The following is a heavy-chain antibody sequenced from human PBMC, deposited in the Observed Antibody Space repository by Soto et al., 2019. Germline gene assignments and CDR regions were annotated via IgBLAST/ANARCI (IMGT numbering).Heavy chain of an antibody. V-gene: IGHV1-18*01. D-gene: IGHD3-9*01. CDR3: ARGRILAAIHDAVEI. CDR1: GYDFTSYG. CDR2: ISAYNGKR. Sequence: QGQLLQSGDEVKKPGASVRVSCRASGYDFTSYGISWVRPAPGQGLEWASWISAYNGKRDTAQKFQGRVTMTLDTATDTAHMELGDLTSADTAVYYCARGRILAAIHDAVEIWGQGTMVAVSS. J-gene: IGHJ3*02.